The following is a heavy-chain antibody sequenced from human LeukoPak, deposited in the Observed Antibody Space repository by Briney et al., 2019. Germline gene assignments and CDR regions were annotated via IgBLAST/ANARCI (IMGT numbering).Heavy chain of an antibody. V-gene: IGHV4-39*01. J-gene: IGHJ4*02. CDR1: FVSINSGSYY. CDR2: IYHSGST. Sequence: SETLSLTCAVSFVSINSGSYYWGWIRQPPGTGLEWIGSIYHSGSTYYNPSLKSRVTISVDTSKNQFSLKLNSVTAADTAIYYCARPYKNWGFVNWGQGTLVTVSS. D-gene: IGHD7-27*01. CDR3: ARPYKNWGFVN.